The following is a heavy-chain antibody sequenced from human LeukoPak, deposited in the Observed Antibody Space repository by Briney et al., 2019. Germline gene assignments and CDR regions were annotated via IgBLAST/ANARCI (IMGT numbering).Heavy chain of an antibody. D-gene: IGHD3-22*01. CDR3: ARDGGRALLTMIGDY. CDR2: INPSGGST. J-gene: IGHJ4*02. CDR1: GYTFTSYY. V-gene: IGHV1-46*01. Sequence: ASVKVSCKASGYTFTSYYMHWVRQAPGQGLEWMGIINPSGGSTSYAQKFQGRVTMTRDTSTSTVYMELSSLRSEDTAVYYCARDGGRALLTMIGDYWGQGTLVAVSS.